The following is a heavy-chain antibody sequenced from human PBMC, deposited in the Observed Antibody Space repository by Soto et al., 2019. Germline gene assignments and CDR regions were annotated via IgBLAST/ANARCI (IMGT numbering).Heavy chain of an antibody. V-gene: IGHV4-39*01. Sequence: SETLSLTCTVSSGSISSTIYSWDWIRQPPGKGLEWIGSIFYSGSTYYNPSLKSRVTISVDTSKNQFSLTLTSVTASDTAVYYCARQCRGVTCHWFVPWGHGTLVT. CDR2: IFYSGST. D-gene: IGHD2-15*01. CDR1: SGSISSTIYS. J-gene: IGHJ5*02. CDR3: ARQCRGVTCHWFVP.